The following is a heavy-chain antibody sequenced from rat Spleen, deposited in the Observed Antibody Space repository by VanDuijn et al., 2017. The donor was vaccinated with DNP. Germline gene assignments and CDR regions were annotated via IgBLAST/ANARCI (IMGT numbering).Heavy chain of an antibody. CDR2: INEHSTVM. CDR1: GFNFNNYW. V-gene: IGHV4-2*01. CDR3: VTRGDPYDNWFAY. Sequence: EVKLVESGGGLVQPGRSLKLSCVASGFNFNNYWMGWVRQAPGRGLEWLGEINEHSTVMNYIPFLRDKISFSRDNAQNTLYLQMSELGSEDTGIYYCVTRGDPYDNWFAYWGRGTLVTVSS. D-gene: IGHD4-2*01. J-gene: IGHJ3*01.